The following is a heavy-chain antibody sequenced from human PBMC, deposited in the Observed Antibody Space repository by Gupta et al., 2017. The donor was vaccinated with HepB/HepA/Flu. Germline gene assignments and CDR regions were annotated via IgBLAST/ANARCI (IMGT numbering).Heavy chain of an antibody. D-gene: IGHD2-15*01. J-gene: IGHJ6*02. Sequence: QVQLQESGPGLAKPSETLSLTCTVSGGSISSYYWSWIRQPPGKGLEWIGYIYYRGSTNYNPSLKSRVTISVDTSKNQFSLKLSSVTAADTAVYYCARLNCSGGSCYSEGTYYYYGMDVWGQGTTVTVSS. V-gene: IGHV4-59*08. CDR1: GGSISSYY. CDR2: IYYRGST. CDR3: ARLNCSGGSCYSEGTYYYYGMDV.